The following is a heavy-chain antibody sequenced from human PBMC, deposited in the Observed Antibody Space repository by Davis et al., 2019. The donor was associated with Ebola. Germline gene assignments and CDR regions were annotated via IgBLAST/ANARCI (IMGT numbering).Heavy chain of an antibody. CDR1: GGSFSDYY. CDR3: ARAPRIATPGAGPFYSYHYYGLDV. Sequence: MPSETLSLTCAVYGGSFSDYYWSWIRQPPGKGLAWIGEINQSGSTNYNPSLKSRVTISIDTSKNQFSLKLSSVTAADTAVYFCARAPRIATPGAGPFYSYHYYGLDVWGQGTTVTVSS. J-gene: IGHJ6*02. V-gene: IGHV4-34*01. D-gene: IGHD6-13*01. CDR2: INQSGST.